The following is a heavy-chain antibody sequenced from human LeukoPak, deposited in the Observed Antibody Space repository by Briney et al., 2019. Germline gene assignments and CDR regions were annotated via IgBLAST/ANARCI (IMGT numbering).Heavy chain of an antibody. CDR2: MNPNSGNT. CDR1: GYTFTSYD. D-gene: IGHD6-19*01. CDR3: ARGHRIFSGYPHSSGWYEWES. J-gene: IGHJ4*02. V-gene: IGHV1-8*01. Sequence: ASVKVSCKASGYTFTSYDINWVRQATGQGLEWMGWMNPNSGNTGYAQKFQGRVTMTRNTSISTAYMELSSLRSEDTAVYYCARGHRIFSGYPHSSGWYEWESWGQGTLVTVSS.